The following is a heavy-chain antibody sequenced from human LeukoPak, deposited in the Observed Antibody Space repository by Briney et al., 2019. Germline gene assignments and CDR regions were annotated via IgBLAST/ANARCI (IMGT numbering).Heavy chain of an antibody. D-gene: IGHD5-12*01. V-gene: IGHV3-15*01. CDR1: GFTFSNAW. CDR3: TTQYSGYDLSAY. CDR2: IKSKTDGGTT. Sequence: PGGSLRLSCAASGFTFSNAWMSWVRQAPGKGLEWVGRIKSKTDGGTTDYAAPVKGRFTISRDDSKNTLYLQMNSLKTEDTAMYYCTTQYSGYDLSAYWGQGTLVTVSS. J-gene: IGHJ4*02.